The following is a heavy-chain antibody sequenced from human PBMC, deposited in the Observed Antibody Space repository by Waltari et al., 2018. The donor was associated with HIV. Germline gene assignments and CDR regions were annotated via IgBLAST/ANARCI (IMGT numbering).Heavy chain of an antibody. CDR1: GFTLSSYS. V-gene: IGHV3-21*01. J-gene: IGHJ6*02. CDR2: ISSSSSYI. Sequence: EVQLVESGGGLVKPGGSLKISCAASGFTLSSYSMNWGRQAPGKGLEWVSSISSSSSYIYYADSVKGRFTISRDNAKNSLYLQMNSLSAEDTAVYYCARVNHYYGMDVWGQGTTVTVSS. CDR3: ARVNHYYGMDV.